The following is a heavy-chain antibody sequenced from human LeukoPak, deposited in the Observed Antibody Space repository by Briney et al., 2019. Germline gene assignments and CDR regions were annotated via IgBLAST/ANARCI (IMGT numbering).Heavy chain of an antibody. CDR3: AKDKEQQLVYYYMDV. J-gene: IGHJ6*03. Sequence: GGSLRLSCAASGSTFSSYGMHWVRQAPGKGLEWVAFIRYDGSNKYYADSVKGRFTISRDNSKNTLYLQMNSLRAEDTAVYYCAKDKEQQLVYYYMDVWGKGTTVTVSS. CDR1: GSTFSSYG. V-gene: IGHV3-30*02. D-gene: IGHD6-13*01. CDR2: IRYDGSNK.